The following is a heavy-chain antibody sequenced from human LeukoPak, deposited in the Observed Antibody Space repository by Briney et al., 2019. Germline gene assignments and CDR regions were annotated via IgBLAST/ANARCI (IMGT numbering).Heavy chain of an antibody. Sequence: SVKVPCKSCGGTFSSYAISWVRQAPGQGLEWMGGIIPIFGTANYAQKFQGRVTITADESTSTAYMELSSLRSEDTAVYYCAYTMVRGVIIYNWFDPWGQGTLVTVSS. V-gene: IGHV1-69*13. CDR1: GGTFSSYA. J-gene: IGHJ5*02. D-gene: IGHD3-10*01. CDR2: IIPIFGTA. CDR3: AYTMVRGVIIYNWFDP.